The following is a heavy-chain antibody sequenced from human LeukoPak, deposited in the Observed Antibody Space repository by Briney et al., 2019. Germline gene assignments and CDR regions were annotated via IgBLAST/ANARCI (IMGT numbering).Heavy chain of an antibody. Sequence: ASVKVSCKASGYTFTGYYMHWVRQAPGQGLEWMGWINPNSGGTNYAQKFQGRVTMTRDTSISTAYMELSRLRSDDTAVYYCARGHPVVAATQAAFDIWGQGTMVTVSS. V-gene: IGHV1-2*02. CDR3: ARGHPVVAATQAAFDI. CDR1: GYTFTGYY. J-gene: IGHJ3*02. CDR2: INPNSGGT. D-gene: IGHD2-15*01.